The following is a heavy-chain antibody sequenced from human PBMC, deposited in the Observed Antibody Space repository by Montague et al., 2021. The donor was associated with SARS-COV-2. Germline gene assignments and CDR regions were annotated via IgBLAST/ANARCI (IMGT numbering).Heavy chain of an antibody. CDR2: ISNSGDTK. J-gene: IGHJ4*02. D-gene: IGHD3-22*01. CDR1: GFIFSSYE. CDR3: ARAGEDYYYDSSGFLY. Sequence: SLRLSCAASGFIFSSYEMNWVRQAPGKGLEWVSYISNSGDTKYYAGSVKGRFTFSRDNAKNSLYLQMSSLRAEDTAVYYCARAGEDYYYDSSGFLYWGQGILVTVSS. V-gene: IGHV3-48*03.